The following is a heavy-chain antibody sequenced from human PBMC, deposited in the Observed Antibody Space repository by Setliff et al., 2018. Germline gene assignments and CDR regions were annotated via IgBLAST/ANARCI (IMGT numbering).Heavy chain of an antibody. CDR2: INHSGST. J-gene: IGHJ4*02. CDR1: GGSFSDYY. CDR3: RFWSGYYKNDY. V-gene: IGHV4-34*01. D-gene: IGHD3-3*01. Sequence: SETLSLTCTVYGGSFSDYYWGWVRQPPGKGLEWVGEINHSGSTNYIPSLKSRLTISVDTSKNQFSLKLSSVTAADTAMYYCRFWSGYYKNDYWGQGTLVTVSS.